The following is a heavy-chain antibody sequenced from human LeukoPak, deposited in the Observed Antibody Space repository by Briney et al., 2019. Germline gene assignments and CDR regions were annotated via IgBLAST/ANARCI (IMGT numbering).Heavy chain of an antibody. CDR2: INPNSGGT. D-gene: IGHD6-6*01. Sequence: ASVTVSCKASGYTSTGYYMHWVRQAPGQGLEWMGWINPNSGGTNYTQKFQGRVTMTRDTSISTAYMELSRLRSDDTAVYYCARDPGVSPLNWFDPWGQGTLVTVSS. CDR1: GYTSTGYY. V-gene: IGHV1-2*02. J-gene: IGHJ5*02. CDR3: ARDPGVSPLNWFDP.